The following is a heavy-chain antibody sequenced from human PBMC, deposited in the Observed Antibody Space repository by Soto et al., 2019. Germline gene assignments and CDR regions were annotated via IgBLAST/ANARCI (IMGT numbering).Heavy chain of an antibody. CDR3: AKDRFYGSGRQGYFDY. D-gene: IGHD3-10*01. CDR2: ISYDGINK. J-gene: IGHJ4*02. Sequence: QVQLVESGGGVVQPGRSLRLSCAASGFTFSSNGMHWVRQAPGKGLEWVAVISYDGINKYYADSVKGRFTISGDNSKNTLNLQMNSLRPEDTAVYYCAKDRFYGSGRQGYFDYWGQGTLVTVSS. V-gene: IGHV3-30*18. CDR1: GFTFSSNG.